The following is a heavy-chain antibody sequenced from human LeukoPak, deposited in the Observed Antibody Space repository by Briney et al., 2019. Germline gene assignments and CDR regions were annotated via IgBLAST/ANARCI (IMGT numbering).Heavy chain of an antibody. V-gene: IGHV4-59*08. J-gene: IGHJ6*02. CDR1: GGSLSSYY. CDR3: ARHKFDWLSIDYYYYGMDV. CDR2: IYYSGNT. D-gene: IGHD3-9*01. Sequence: SETLSLTCTVSGGSLSSYYWSWIRQPPGKGLEWLGNIYYSGNTNYNPSLKSRVTISVDTSKNQFSLKLTSVTAADTAVYYCARHKFDWLSIDYYYYGMDVWGQGTTVTVSS.